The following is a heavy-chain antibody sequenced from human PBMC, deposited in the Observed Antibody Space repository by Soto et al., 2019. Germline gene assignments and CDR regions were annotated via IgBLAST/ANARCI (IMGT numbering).Heavy chain of an antibody. J-gene: IGHJ5*02. Sequence: QVQLQESGPGLVKPSQTLSLTCTVSGGSISSGGYYWSWIRQHPGKGLEWIGYIYYSGSTYYNPSLKSRVTRSVYTSKNQFSLKLSSVTAADTAVYYCARDGGYCSGGSCYRSGWFDPWGQGTLVTVSS. CDR1: GGSISSGGYY. V-gene: IGHV4-31*03. D-gene: IGHD2-15*01. CDR2: IYYSGST. CDR3: ARDGGYCSGGSCYRSGWFDP.